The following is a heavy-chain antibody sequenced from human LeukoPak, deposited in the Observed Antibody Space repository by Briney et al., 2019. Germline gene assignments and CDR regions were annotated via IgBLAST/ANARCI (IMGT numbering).Heavy chain of an antibody. Sequence: SVKVSCKASGGTFSSYAISWVRQAPGQGLEWMGGIIPIFGTANYAQKFQGRVTITADESTSTAYMELSSLRSEDTAVYYGARAWGVVVPAVLIVNYYYMDVWGKGTTVTVSS. D-gene: IGHD2-2*01. J-gene: IGHJ6*03. CDR2: IIPIFGTA. CDR1: GGTFSSYA. CDR3: ARAWGVVVPAVLIVNYYYMDV. V-gene: IGHV1-69*13.